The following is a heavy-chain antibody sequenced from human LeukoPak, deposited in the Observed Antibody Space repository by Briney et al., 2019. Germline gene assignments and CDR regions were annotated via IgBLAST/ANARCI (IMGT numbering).Heavy chain of an antibody. CDR1: GFTVSSNY. J-gene: IGHJ4*02. Sequence: PGGSLRLSCAASGFTVSSNYMSWVRQAPGKGLEWVSVIYSGGSTYYADSVKGRFTISRDNSKNTLYLQMNSLRAEDTAVYYCARDITYYYDSSGYLNDYWGQGTLVTVSS. CDR2: IYSGGST. D-gene: IGHD3-22*01. V-gene: IGHV3-53*01. CDR3: ARDITYYYDSSGYLNDY.